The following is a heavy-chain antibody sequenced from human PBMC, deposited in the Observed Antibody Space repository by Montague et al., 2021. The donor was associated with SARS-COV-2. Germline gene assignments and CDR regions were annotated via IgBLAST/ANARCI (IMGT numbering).Heavy chain of an antibody. CDR3: AREPDYGDYFDY. J-gene: IGHJ4*02. V-gene: IGHV4-59*01. CDR1: GGSISSYY. Sequence: SETLSLTCTVSGGSISSYYWSWIRQHPGKGLEWIGYIYYSGSTNYNPSLKSRVPISVDTSKNQFSLKLSSVTAADTAVYYCAREPDYGDYFDYWGQGTLVTVSS. D-gene: IGHD4-17*01. CDR2: IYYSGST.